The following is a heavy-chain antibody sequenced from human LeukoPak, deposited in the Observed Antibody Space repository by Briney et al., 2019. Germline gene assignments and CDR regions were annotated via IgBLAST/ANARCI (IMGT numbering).Heavy chain of an antibody. CDR3: GRTTMVRGTYYMDV. J-gene: IGHJ6*03. Sequence: ASETLSLTCTVSGGSISSYYWSWIRQPPGKGLEWIGCIYYSGYTNYKSSLKSRVTISVDTSKNQFSLKLSSVTAADTAVYYCGRTTMVRGTYYMDVWGKGTTVTVSS. CDR1: GGSISSYY. D-gene: IGHD3-10*01. CDR2: IYYSGYT. V-gene: IGHV4-59*01.